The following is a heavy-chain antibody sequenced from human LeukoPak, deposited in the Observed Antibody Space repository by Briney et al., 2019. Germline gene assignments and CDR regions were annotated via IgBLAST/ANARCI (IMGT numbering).Heavy chain of an antibody. CDR3: ARGPPNWGMVGY. J-gene: IGHJ4*02. Sequence: ASVRVSCKASGYTFTSFDFNWVRQATAQGLEWMGWMKSNNGHTGYAQKFQGRVTMTRDTSISTAYMELSSLTFEDTAVYYCARGPPNWGMVGYWGQGTLVTVSS. D-gene: IGHD7-27*01. CDR1: GYTFTSFD. CDR2: MKSNNGHT. V-gene: IGHV1-8*01.